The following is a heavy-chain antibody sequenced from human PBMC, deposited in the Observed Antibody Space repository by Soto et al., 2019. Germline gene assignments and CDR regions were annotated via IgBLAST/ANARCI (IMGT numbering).Heavy chain of an antibody. CDR3: ATSQKGYNWNYFDH. J-gene: IGHJ4*02. V-gene: IGHV4-39*01. D-gene: IGHD1-20*01. CDR1: GGSISGSYYY. Sequence: SETLSLTCAVSGGSISGSYYYWGWLRQSPGEGPEWFGSVFYTGFTSYNPSLESRVSVSVDTSKNQFSLKVSGVSAADTAVYYCATSQKGYNWNYFDHWGQGALVTVYS. CDR2: VFYTGFT.